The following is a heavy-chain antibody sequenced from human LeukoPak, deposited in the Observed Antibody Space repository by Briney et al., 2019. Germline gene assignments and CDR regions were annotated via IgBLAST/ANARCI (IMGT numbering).Heavy chain of an antibody. V-gene: IGHV4-61*02. Sequence: SETLSLTCTVSGNSISSGDNYWSWIRQPAGKGLEWIGRIYTSGSTNYNPSLKSRVTISGDTSKNQFSLRLSSVTAADTAVYYCARPYYYDSWDAFDIWGQGTMVTVSS. CDR2: IYTSGST. CDR1: GNSISSGDNY. CDR3: ARPYYYDSWDAFDI. J-gene: IGHJ3*02. D-gene: IGHD3-22*01.